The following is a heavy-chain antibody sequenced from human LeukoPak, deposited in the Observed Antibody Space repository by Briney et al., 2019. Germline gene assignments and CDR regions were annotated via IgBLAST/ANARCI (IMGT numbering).Heavy chain of an antibody. V-gene: IGHV4-30-4*01. CDR3: ARVTRWAGLDF. CDR2: IYYSGST. CDR1: GGSISSGDKY. D-gene: IGHD2-21*02. J-gene: IGHJ4*02. Sequence: SETLSLTCNVSGGSISSGDKYWSWIRQPPGKGLEWIGYIYYSGSTYYNPSLNSPLTISVDTSENQFSLHLTSVTAADTAVYFCARVTRWAGLDFWGQGALVTVSS.